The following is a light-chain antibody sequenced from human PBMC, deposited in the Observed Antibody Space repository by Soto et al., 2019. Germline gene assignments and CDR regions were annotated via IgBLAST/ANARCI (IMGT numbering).Light chain of an antibody. CDR3: QVWDTSNDHHV. CDR1: NIGSKS. CDR2: YDS. V-gene: IGLV3-21*01. J-gene: IGLJ1*01. Sequence: SYELTQSPSLLVAPGQTATITCGGNNIGSKSVNWYQHKAGQAPVLVMSYDSDRPSGIPERFSGSNSGNTATLTLSRVESGDEAEYYCQVWDTSNDHHVFGSGTKVTVL.